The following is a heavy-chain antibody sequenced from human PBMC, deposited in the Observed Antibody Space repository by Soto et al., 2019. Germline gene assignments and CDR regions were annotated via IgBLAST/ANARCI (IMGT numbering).Heavy chain of an antibody. Sequence: ASVKVSCKASGSPFTSYDINWVRQAPGQGLEGMGWMSPNTGTIVKEQKFHGRVTMTRNTSTSTAYITLSSLRSEDTSVYYCARDRPGIKTYEVCDIWGQGTTVTV. CDR2: MSPNTGTI. J-gene: IGHJ3*02. CDR1: GSPFTSYD. V-gene: IGHV1-8*01. D-gene: IGHD1-20*01. CDR3: ARDRPGIKTYEVCDI.